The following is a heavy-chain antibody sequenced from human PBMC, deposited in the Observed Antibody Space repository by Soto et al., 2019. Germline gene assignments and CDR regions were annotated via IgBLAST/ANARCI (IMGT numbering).Heavy chain of an antibody. CDR1: GFTFISYA. V-gene: IGHV3-23*01. Sequence: GWSLRLSCASSGFTFISYAMRWVRQAPGKGLEWVSAISGSGGSTYYADSVKGRFTISRDNSKNTLYLQMNSLRAEDTAVYYCAKDLNAGSYYYYYGMDVWGQGTTVTVSS. CDR2: ISGSGGST. J-gene: IGHJ6*02. D-gene: IGHD1-26*01. CDR3: AKDLNAGSYYYYYGMDV.